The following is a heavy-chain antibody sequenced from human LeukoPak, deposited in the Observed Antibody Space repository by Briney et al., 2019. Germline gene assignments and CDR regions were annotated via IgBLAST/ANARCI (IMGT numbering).Heavy chain of an antibody. V-gene: IGHV4-59*01. D-gene: IGHD6-19*01. CDR3: ARFKRAGGWSYFDY. CDR2: IYNSGST. Sequence: PSETLFLTCTVSGGSISIYYWSWIRQPPGKGLEWIGHIYNSGSTNYSPSLKSRVTISVDTSKNQFSLKLSSVTAADTAVYYCARFKRAGGWSYFDYWGQGTLVTVSS. CDR1: GGSISIYY. J-gene: IGHJ4*02.